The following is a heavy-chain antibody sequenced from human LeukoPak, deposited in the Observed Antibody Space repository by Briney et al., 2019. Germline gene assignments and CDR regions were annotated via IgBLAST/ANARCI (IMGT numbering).Heavy chain of an antibody. CDR3: ARDQALYFSYGDY. D-gene: IGHD2/OR15-2a*01. CDR2: IFYDGSNK. J-gene: IGHJ4*02. CDR1: GVTFSNYG. V-gene: IGHV3-33*01. Sequence: GGSLRLSCAASGVTFSNYGMHWVRQAPGKGLEWLAAIFYDGSNKYYADTVKGRFAISRDNSKNTLYLQVNSLRAEDTAVYYCARDQALYFSYGDYWGQGTLVTVSS.